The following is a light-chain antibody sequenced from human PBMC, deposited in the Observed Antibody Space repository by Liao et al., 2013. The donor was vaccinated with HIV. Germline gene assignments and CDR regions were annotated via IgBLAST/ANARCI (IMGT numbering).Light chain of an antibody. CDR3: QAWDSSNYV. V-gene: IGLV3-25*03. Sequence: SYELTQPPSVSVSPGQTARITCSGDALPKQYAYWYQQKPGQAPVLVIYKDSERPSGIPERFSGSSSGTTVTLTISGVQAEDEADYYCQAWDSSNYVFGTGTKVTVL. CDR1: ALPKQY. CDR2: KDS. J-gene: IGLJ1*01.